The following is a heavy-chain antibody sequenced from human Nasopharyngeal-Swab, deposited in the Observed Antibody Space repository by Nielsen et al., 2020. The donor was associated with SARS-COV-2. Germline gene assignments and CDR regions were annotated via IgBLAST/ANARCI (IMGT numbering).Heavy chain of an antibody. D-gene: IGHD3-10*01. V-gene: IGHV4-61*02. CDR2: IYTSGST. J-gene: IGHJ6*03. Sequence: GKGLEWIGRIYTSGSTNYNPSLKSRVTISVDTSKNQFSLKLSSVTAADTAVYYCARGITTPYYYYYMDVWGKGTTVTVSS. CDR3: ARGITTPYYYYYMDV.